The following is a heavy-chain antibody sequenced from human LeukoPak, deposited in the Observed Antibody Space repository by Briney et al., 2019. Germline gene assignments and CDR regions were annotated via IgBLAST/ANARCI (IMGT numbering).Heavy chain of an antibody. CDR1: GGSLGSHY. CDR3: ARFSSGCSTSSCYLTY. CDR2: IHDTGST. D-gene: IGHD2-2*01. Sequence: SETLSLTCSVSGGSLGSHYWSWIRQPPGKGLELIGHIHDTGSTFYNPSLRGRVTISLDTSNNQFSLKLTSMTAADTAVYYCARFSSGCSTSSCYLTYWGQGTLVTVS. V-gene: IGHV4-59*11. J-gene: IGHJ4*02.